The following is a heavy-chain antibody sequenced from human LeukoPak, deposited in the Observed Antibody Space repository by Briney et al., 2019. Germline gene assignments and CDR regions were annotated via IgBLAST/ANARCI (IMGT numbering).Heavy chain of an antibody. D-gene: IGHD4-23*01. CDR1: GFTFDDYA. J-gene: IGHJ3*02. Sequence: PGGSLRLSCAASGFTFDDYAMHWVRQAPGKGLEWVSGISWNSGSIGYADSVKGRFTISRDNAKNSLYLQMNSLRAEDTALYYCAKDITTVVKAFDIWGQGTMVTVSS. V-gene: IGHV3-9*01. CDR2: ISWNSGSI. CDR3: AKDITTVVKAFDI.